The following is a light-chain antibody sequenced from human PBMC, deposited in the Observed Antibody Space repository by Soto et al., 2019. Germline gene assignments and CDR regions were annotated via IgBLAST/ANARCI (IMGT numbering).Light chain of an antibody. CDR1: SGSIASNY. CDR3: QSYDSSNQV. Sequence: LTQPHSVSESPGKTVTISCTRSSGSIASNYVQWYQQRPGSAPTTVIYEDNQRPSGVPERFSGSIDSSSNSASLTISGLKTEDEADYSCQSYDSSNQVFGGGTKLTVL. CDR2: EDN. V-gene: IGLV6-57*04. J-gene: IGLJ2*01.